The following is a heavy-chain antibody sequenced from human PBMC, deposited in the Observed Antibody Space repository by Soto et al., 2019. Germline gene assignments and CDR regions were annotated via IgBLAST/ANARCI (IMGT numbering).Heavy chain of an antibody. CDR1: GASISSYY. CDR2: MFYSGST. V-gene: IGHV4-59*01. D-gene: IGHD1-26*01. J-gene: IGHJ3*02. CDR3: ARVGGAPLGAFDI. Sequence: TSETLSLTCTVSGASISSYYWSWIRQPPGKGLEWIGYMFYSGSTKYNPSLTSRVTVSIDTSKNQFSLKLRSVTGADTGVYYCARVGGAPLGAFDIWGQGTMVTVSS.